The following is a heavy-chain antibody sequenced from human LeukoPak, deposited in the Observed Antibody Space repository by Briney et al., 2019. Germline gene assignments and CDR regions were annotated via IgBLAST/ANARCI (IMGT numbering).Heavy chain of an antibody. CDR2: IYPGDSDT. D-gene: IGHD1-26*01. CDR3: ARSQSSGSYWDY. J-gene: IGHJ4*02. V-gene: IGHV5-51*01. CDR1: GYSFTSYW. Sequence: GESLKISCRASGYSFTSYWIGWVRQMPGNGLEWMGIIYPGDSDTRYSPSFQGQVTISADKSISTAYLQWSSLRASDTAMYYCARSQSSGSYWDYWGQGTLVTVSS.